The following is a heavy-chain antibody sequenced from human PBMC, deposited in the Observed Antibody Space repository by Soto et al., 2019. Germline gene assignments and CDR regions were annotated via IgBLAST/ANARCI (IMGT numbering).Heavy chain of an antibody. V-gene: IGHV4-59*01. CDR1: GGSISSYY. Sequence: PSETLSLTCSVSGGSISSYYWSWIRQPPGKGLEWIGYIYYSGSTNYYPSIKSRVTISVDTSKNQFSLKLSSVTAADPAVYYCARAKRDHAFEIWGQGTMVTVSS. CDR2: IYYSGST. J-gene: IGHJ3*02. CDR3: ARAKRDHAFEI.